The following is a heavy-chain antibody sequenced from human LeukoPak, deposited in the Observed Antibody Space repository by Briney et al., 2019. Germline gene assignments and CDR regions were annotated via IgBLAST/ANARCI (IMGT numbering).Heavy chain of an antibody. V-gene: IGHV3-48*01. J-gene: IGHJ4*02. CDR1: GFTFTNYN. Sequence: GSLRLSCAASGFTFTNYNMNWVRQAPGKGLEWVSYITGSSSTIYYADSVKGRFTISRDNAKNSLYLQMNSLRAEDTAVYYCASEPTYTSTWYTSCDYWGQGILVTVSS. CDR2: ITGSSSTI. D-gene: IGHD6-13*01. CDR3: ASEPTYTSTWYTSCDY.